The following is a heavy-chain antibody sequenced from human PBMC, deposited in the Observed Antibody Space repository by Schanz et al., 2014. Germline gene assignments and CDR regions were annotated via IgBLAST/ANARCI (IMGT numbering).Heavy chain of an antibody. CDR2: ISTSNGNT. D-gene: IGHD2-21*01. J-gene: IGHJ4*02. CDR3: ARDRLECGAECYSVEVFEI. Sequence: QVQLVQSGDEVKKPGASVKVSCKASGYTFTDYGVIWVRQAPGQGLEWMGWISTSNGNTNYIQKLQGRVTMTTDTSTSTAYMELRSLRSEDTAVYYCARDRLECGAECYSVEVFEIWGQGTLVIVSS. V-gene: IGHV1-18*01. CDR1: GYTFTDYG.